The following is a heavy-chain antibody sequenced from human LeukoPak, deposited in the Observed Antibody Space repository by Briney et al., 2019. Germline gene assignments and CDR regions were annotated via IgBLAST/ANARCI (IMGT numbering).Heavy chain of an antibody. V-gene: IGHV3-21*01. J-gene: IGHJ4*02. CDR1: GFTFSSYS. D-gene: IGHD6-19*01. CDR3: ARDSSSGWYSSGRGYYFDY. Sequence: PGGSLRLSCAASGFTFSSYSMNWVRQAPGKGLEWVSSISSSSSYIYYADSVKGRFTISRDNAKNSLYLQMNSLRAEDTAVYYCARDSSSGWYSSGRGYYFDYWGQGTLVTVSS. CDR2: ISSSSSYI.